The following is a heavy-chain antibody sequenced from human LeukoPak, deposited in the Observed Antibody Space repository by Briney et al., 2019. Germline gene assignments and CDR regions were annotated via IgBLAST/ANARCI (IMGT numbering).Heavy chain of an antibody. CDR2: ISGSGGST. V-gene: IGHV3-23*01. CDR3: AKDAHRGWYRVDYFDY. D-gene: IGHD6-19*01. J-gene: IGHJ4*02. Sequence: SGGSLRLSCAASGFTFSSYAMSWVRQAPGKGLEWVSAISGSGGSTYYADSVKGRFTISRDNSKNTLYLQMNSLRAEDTAVYYCAKDAHRGWYRVDYFDYWGQGTLVTVSS. CDR1: GFTFSSYA.